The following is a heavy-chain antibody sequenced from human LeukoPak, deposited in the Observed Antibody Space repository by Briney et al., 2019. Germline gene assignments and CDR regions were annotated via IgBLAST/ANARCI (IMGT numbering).Heavy chain of an antibody. CDR2: IYHSGST. V-gene: IGHV4-4*02. Sequence: PSGTLSLTCAVSGGSISSSNWWSWVRQPPGKGLEWIGEIYHSGSTNYNPSLKSRVTISVDKSKNQFSLTMNSVTAADTAVYYCARVPVVTTVRGWGYFDSWGQGTLVNVSS. D-gene: IGHD4-17*01. CDR1: GGSISSSNW. J-gene: IGHJ4*02. CDR3: ARVPVVTTVRGWGYFDS.